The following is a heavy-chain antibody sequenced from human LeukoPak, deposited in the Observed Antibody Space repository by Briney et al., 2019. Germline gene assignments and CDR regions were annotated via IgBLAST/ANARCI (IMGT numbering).Heavy chain of an antibody. CDR3: AFHTGITGTHPADY. CDR1: GGTFSSYA. V-gene: IGHV1-69*01. D-gene: IGHD1-20*01. CDR2: IIPIFGTA. Sequence: RASVKVSCKASGGTFSSYAISWVRQAPGQGLEWMGGIIPIFGTANCAQKFQGRVTITADESTSTAYMELSSLRSEDTAVYYCAFHTGITGTHPADYWGQGTLVTVSS. J-gene: IGHJ4*02.